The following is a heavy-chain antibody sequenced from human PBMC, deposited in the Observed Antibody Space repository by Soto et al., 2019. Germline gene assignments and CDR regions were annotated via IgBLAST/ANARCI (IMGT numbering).Heavy chain of an antibody. V-gene: IGHV3-48*01. CDR3: ARDQQALDYYYMDV. D-gene: IGHD6-13*01. Sequence: VQLVESGGGLVQPGGSLRLSCAASGFTFSSYSMNWVRQAPGKGLEWVSYISSSSSTIYYGDSVKGRFTISRDNAKNSLYLQMNSLRAEDTAVYYCARDQQALDYYYMDVWGKGTTVTVSS. J-gene: IGHJ6*03. CDR1: GFTFSSYS. CDR2: ISSSSSTI.